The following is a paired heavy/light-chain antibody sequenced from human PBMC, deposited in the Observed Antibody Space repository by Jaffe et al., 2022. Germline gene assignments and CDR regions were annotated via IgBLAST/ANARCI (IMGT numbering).Heavy chain of an antibody. CDR2: IIPIFGTA. D-gene: IGHD3-10*01. CDR1: GGTFSSYA. J-gene: IGHJ5*02. CDR3: AREGNTYYYGSGPTGWFDP. Sequence: QVQLVQSGAEVKKPGSSVKVSCKASGGTFSSYAISWVRQAPGQGLEWMGGIIPIFGTANYAQKFQGRVTITTDESTSTAYMELSSLRSEDTAVYYCAREGNTYYYGSGPTGWFDPWGQGTLVTVSS. V-gene: IGHV1-69*05.
Light chain of an antibody. V-gene: IGLV2-23*01. CDR3: CSYAGSSTS. CDR1: SSDVGSYNL. Sequence: QSALTQPASVSGSPGQSITISCTGTSSDVGSYNLVSWYQQHPGKAPKLMIYEGSKRPSGVSNRFSGSKSGNTASLTISGLQAEDEADYYCCSYAGSSTSFGGGTKLTVL. CDR2: EGS. J-gene: IGLJ2*01.